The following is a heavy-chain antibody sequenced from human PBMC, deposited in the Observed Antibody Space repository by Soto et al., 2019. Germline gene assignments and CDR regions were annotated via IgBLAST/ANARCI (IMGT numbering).Heavy chain of an antibody. CDR1: GGTFSSYT. Sequence: QVQLVQSGAEVKKPGSSVKVSCKASGGTFSSYTFSWVRQAPGQGLEWMGRIIPILNIANYAQKFQGRVTMTADKSTSTAYMELSSLRSEDTAVYYCASSPYNNYAYFYWGQGTLVTVSS. D-gene: IGHD4-4*01. V-gene: IGHV1-69*02. J-gene: IGHJ4*02. CDR3: ASSPYNNYAYFY. CDR2: IIPILNIA.